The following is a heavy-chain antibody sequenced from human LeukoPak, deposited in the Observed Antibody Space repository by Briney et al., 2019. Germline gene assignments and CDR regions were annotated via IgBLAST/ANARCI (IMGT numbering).Heavy chain of an antibody. J-gene: IGHJ6*03. CDR3: ARGFCSSSSCHYYYYMDV. D-gene: IGHD2-2*01. V-gene: IGHV1-18*01. Sequence: GASVTVSFTSSVYTFTSYGVSWVRQTPGQGREWMGWVNSYNGDTNYAQKLRGRVTMTTDTSTSTAYMELRSLRSDDTAVYYCARGFCSSSSCHYYYYMDVWGKGTTVTVSS. CDR1: VYTFTSYG. CDR2: VNSYNGDT.